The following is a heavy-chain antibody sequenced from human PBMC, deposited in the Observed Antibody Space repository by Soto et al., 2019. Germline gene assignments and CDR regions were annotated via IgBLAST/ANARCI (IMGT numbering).Heavy chain of an antibody. CDR2: IYPGDSDT. Sequence: LGESLKISCKGSGYSFTSYWIGWVRQMPGKGLEWMGVIYPGDSDTRYSPSFQGQVTISADKSISTAYLQWSSLKASDTAMYYCARQDIVVVPAARMGGMDVWGQGTTVTVSS. D-gene: IGHD2-2*01. V-gene: IGHV5-51*01. J-gene: IGHJ6*02. CDR3: ARQDIVVVPAARMGGMDV. CDR1: GYSFTSYW.